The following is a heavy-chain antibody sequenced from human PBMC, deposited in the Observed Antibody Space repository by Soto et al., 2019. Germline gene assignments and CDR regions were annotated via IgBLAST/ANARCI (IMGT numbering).Heavy chain of an antibody. V-gene: IGHV1-2*04. CDR1: GYTFTGYY. J-gene: IGHJ6*02. CDR3: ARGVVPAAMTNLGPYGMDV. D-gene: IGHD2-2*01. Sequence: QVQLVQSGAEVKKPGASVKVSCKASGYTFTGYYMHWVRQAPGQGLEWMGWINPNSGGTNYAQKFQGWVTMARDTSISTAYMELSRLRSDDTAVYYCARGVVPAAMTNLGPYGMDVWGQGTTVTVSS. CDR2: INPNSGGT.